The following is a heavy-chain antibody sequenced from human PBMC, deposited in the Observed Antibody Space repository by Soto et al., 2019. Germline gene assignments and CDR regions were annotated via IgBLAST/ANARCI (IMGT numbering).Heavy chain of an antibody. Sequence: SETLSLTCAVYGGSFSGYYWSWIRRPPGKGLEWIGEINHSGSTNYNPSLKSRVTISVDTSKNQFSLKLSSVTAADTAVYYCARVGDFWSGYPYYFDYWGQGTLVTVSS. CDR3: ARVGDFWSGYPYYFDY. CDR2: INHSGST. V-gene: IGHV4-34*01. CDR1: GGSFSGYY. J-gene: IGHJ4*02. D-gene: IGHD3-3*01.